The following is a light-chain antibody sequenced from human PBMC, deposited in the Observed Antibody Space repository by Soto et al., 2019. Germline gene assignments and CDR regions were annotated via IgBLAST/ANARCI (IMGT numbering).Light chain of an antibody. CDR2: DTS. Sequence: ETVLTQSPGTLSLSPGERATLYCRASQSVSSGYLGWYQQKPGQAPRLLIYDTSRRANGIPDRFSGSGSGTDFTLTISRLEPEDFAVYYCHQYVNPPNSFGQGTKLEIK. V-gene: IGKV3-20*01. CDR1: QSVSSGY. CDR3: HQYVNPPNS. J-gene: IGKJ2*03.